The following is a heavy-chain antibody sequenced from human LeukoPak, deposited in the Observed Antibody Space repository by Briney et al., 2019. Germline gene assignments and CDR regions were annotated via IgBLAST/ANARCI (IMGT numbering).Heavy chain of an antibody. Sequence: SETLSLTCIVSGGSIISGDYYWSWIRQPPGKGREWIGYIYYNGDTYYNPSLKSRVFISVDTSKNQFSLKLSSVTAADTAVYYCARAGVVPAAISRAFDIWGQGSVVTVSS. V-gene: IGHV4-30-4*08. D-gene: IGHD2-2*02. CDR3: ARAGVVPAAISRAFDI. CDR2: IYYNGDT. J-gene: IGHJ3*02. CDR1: GGSIISGDYY.